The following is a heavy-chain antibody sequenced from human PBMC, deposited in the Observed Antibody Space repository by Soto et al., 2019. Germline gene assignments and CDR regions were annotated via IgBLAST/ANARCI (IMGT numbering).Heavy chain of an antibody. J-gene: IGHJ6*02. D-gene: IGHD2-21*02. Sequence: GPTLVNPTQTLTLTCTFSGFSLSTSGVGVGWIRQPPGKALEWLALIYWDDDKRYSPSLRSRLTISMDTSKNQVVLTMTNMDPVDTATYHCIQSRCGGDCLQSYASHYYYGMDVWGQGTTVTVSS. CDR1: GFSLSTSGVG. V-gene: IGHV2-5*02. CDR2: IYWDDDK. CDR3: IQSRCGGDCLQSYASHYYYGMDV.